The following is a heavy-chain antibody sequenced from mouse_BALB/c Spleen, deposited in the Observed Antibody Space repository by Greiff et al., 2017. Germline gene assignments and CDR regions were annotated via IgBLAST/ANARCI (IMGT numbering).Heavy chain of an antibody. Sequence: EVKLMESGGGLVQPGGSRKLSCAASGFTFSSIGMHWVRQAPEKGLEWVAYISSGSSTIYYADTVKGRFTISRDNPKNTLFLQMTSLRSEDTAMYYCARYKSGFDYWGQGNTLTVSS. CDR2: ISSGSSTI. CDR1: GFTFSSIG. J-gene: IGHJ2*01. CDR3: ARYKSGFDY. V-gene: IGHV5-17*02.